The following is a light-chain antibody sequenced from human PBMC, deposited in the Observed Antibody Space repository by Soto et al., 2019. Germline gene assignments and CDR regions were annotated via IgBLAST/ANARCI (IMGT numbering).Light chain of an antibody. V-gene: IGLV2-14*01. CDR2: EVS. CDR3: AAWDDSLNAVV. J-gene: IGLJ2*01. Sequence: QSALTQPASVSGSPGQSITISCTGTSSDVGGYNYVSWYQHHPGKAPKLMIFEVSNRPSGVPDRFSGSKSGTSASLAISGLQSEDEADYYCAAWDDSLNAVVFGGGTKLTIL. CDR1: SSDVGGYNY.